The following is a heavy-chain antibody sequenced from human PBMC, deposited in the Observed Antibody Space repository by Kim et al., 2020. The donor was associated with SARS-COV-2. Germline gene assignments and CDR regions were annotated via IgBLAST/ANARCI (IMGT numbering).Heavy chain of an antibody. Sequence: ASVKVSCNASGYTFTSYDINWVRQATGQGLEWMGWMNPNSGNTGYAQKFQGRVTMTRNTSISTAYMELSSLRSEDTAVYYCARVAYGENGDYCYYYGMDVWGQGTTVTVSS. V-gene: IGHV1-8*01. CDR1: GYTFTSYD. D-gene: IGHD4-17*01. CDR2: MNPNSGNT. J-gene: IGHJ6*02. CDR3: ARVAYGENGDYCYYYGMDV.